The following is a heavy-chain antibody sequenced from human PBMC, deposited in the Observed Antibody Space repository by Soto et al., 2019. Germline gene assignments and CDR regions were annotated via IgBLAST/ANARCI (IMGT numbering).Heavy chain of an antibody. CDR3: ARTLGYCSGGSCYSVAFYMDV. CDR2: IYYSGST. CDR1: GGSISSSSYY. D-gene: IGHD2-15*01. V-gene: IGHV4-39*01. J-gene: IGHJ6*03. Sequence: PSETLSLTCTVSGGSISSSSYYWGWIRQPPGKGLEWIGSIYYSGSTYYNPSLKSRVTISVDTSKNQFSLKLSSVTAADTAVYYCARTLGYCSGGSCYSVAFYMDVWGKGTTVPVSS.